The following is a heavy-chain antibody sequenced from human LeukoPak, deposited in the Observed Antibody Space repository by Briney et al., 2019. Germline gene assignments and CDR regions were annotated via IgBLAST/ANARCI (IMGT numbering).Heavy chain of an antibody. CDR3: ARDPPFGGDTFYYYGMDV. V-gene: IGHV3-7*03. Sequence: QSGGALRLSCAASGFTFSSYRMSWVRQAPGKGLEWVANIKQDGSEKYYVDSVKGRFTISRDNAKNSLYLQMNSLRAEDTAVYYCARDPPFGGDTFYYYGMDVWGQGTTVTVSS. J-gene: IGHJ6*02. D-gene: IGHD3-16*01. CDR1: GFTFSSYR. CDR2: IKQDGSEK.